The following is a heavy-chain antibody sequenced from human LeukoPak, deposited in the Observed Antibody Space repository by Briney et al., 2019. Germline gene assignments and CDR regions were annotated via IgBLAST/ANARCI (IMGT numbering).Heavy chain of an antibody. CDR2: SIAGNGNT. Sequence: ASVKLSCTAAGYTFTIYAMHWERHAPGQRLGWIGWSIAGNGNTKYSQEFQGRVTITRDTSASRAYMELSSLRSEDMAVYYCARAGREGDFDKWGEGTLVTVS. J-gene: IGHJ4*02. CDR1: GYTFTIYA. D-gene: IGHD3-10*01. CDR3: ARAGREGDFDK. V-gene: IGHV1-3*02.